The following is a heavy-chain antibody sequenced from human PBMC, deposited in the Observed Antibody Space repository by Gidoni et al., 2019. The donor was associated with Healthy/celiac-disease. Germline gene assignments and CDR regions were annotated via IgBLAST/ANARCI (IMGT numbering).Heavy chain of an antibody. V-gene: IGHV3-21*01. CDR1: GFTFSSYS. D-gene: IGHD4-17*01. Sequence: EVQLVESGGGLVKPGGSLRLSCAASGFTFSSYSMNWVRQAPGKGLEWVSSISSSSSYIYYADSVKGRFTISRDNAKNSLYLQMNSLRAEDTAVYYCARVTTVTRYYYYGMDVWGQGTTVTVSS. CDR3: ARVTTVTRYYYYGMDV. CDR2: ISSSSSYI. J-gene: IGHJ6*02.